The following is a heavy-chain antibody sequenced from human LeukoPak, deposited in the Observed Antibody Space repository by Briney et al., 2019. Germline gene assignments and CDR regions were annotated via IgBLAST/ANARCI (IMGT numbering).Heavy chain of an antibody. CDR3: CHSLSGRTGAFDI. V-gene: IGHV6-1*01. Sequence: SQTLSLTCAISGDSVSSNSAAWNWLRQSPSRGLEWLGRTYCRSKWYNDYAVSVKSRITINPDTSKNQFSLQLDSVTPEDTAVYYCCHSLSGRTGAFDIWGRGTVVTVSS. CDR1: GDSVSSNSAA. D-gene: IGHD2-21*01. J-gene: IGHJ3*02. CDR2: TYCRSKWYN.